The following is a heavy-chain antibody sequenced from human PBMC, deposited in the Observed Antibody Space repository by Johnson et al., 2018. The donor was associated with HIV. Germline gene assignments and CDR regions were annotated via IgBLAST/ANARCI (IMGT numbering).Heavy chain of an antibody. D-gene: IGHD3-3*01. V-gene: IGHV3-30*03. CDR1: GFTLDDYG. CDR3: AREVFTIFGATQRGAFDI. Sequence: QMMLVESGGGLVKPGGSLRLSCAASGFTLDDYGMSWVRQAPGKGLEWVAIISYDGSNKHYADSVKGRFTISRDNSKNTLYLQMNSLRAEDTAVYYCAREVFTIFGATQRGAFDIWGQGTMVTVSS. J-gene: IGHJ3*02. CDR2: ISYDGSNK.